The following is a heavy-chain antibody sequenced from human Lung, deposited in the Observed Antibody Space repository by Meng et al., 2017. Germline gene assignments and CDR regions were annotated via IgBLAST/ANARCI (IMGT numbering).Heavy chain of an antibody. CDR2: INHSGST. D-gene: IGHD4-11*01. J-gene: IGHJ4*02. V-gene: IGHV4-34*01. CDR1: GGSLGDYY. CDR3: ARGPTTMAHDFDY. Sequence: GQGSLMPSTSLSRTFVVSGGSLGDYYWGWLRQPPGKGLEWIGEINHSGSTNYNPSLESRATISVDTSQNNLSLKLSSVTAADSAVYYCARGPTTMAHDFDYWGQGTLVTVSS.